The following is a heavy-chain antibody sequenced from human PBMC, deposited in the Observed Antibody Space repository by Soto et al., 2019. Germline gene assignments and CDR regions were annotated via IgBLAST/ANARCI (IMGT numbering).Heavy chain of an antibody. CDR2: IYHTGST. CDR1: GGSISTGGYS. CDR3: ARTYYCSSSSCYATFDI. J-gene: IGHJ3*02. Sequence: TLSLTCAVSGGSISTGGYSWSWIRLPPGKGLEWIGYIYHTGSTYYNPSLKSRVTISVDRSKNHFSLNLSSVTAADTAVYYCARTYYCSSSSCYATFDIWGQGTMVTVSS. D-gene: IGHD2-2*01. V-gene: IGHV4-30-2*01.